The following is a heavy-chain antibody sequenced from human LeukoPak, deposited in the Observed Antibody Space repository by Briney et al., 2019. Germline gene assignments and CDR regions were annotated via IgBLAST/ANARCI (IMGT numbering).Heavy chain of an antibody. CDR2: IDPSGTT. J-gene: IGHJ6*03. CDR3: AGDTDAYSYMDA. Sequence: SETLSLTCAIYGGSFSGNYWSWIRQPPGKGLEWIGEIDPSGTTNYNPSLKSRVTISGDTSKNQFSLNLTSVTAADTAVYYCAGDTDAYSYMDAWGKGTTVTVSS. V-gene: IGHV4-34*01. CDR1: GGSFSGNY. D-gene: IGHD3-10*01.